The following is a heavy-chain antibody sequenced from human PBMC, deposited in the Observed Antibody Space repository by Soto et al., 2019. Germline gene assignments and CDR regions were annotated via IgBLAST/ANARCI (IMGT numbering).Heavy chain of an antibody. V-gene: IGHV1-2*04. CDR3: ARAPDYGDYELDY. D-gene: IGHD4-17*01. Sequence: QVQLVQSEAEVKKPGASVKVSCKASGYTFTGYYMHWVRQAPGQGLEWMGWINPNSGGTNYAQKFQGWVTMTRDTSISTAYMELSRLRSDDTAVYYCARAPDYGDYELDYWGQGTLVTVSS. CDR1: GYTFTGYY. CDR2: INPNSGGT. J-gene: IGHJ4*02.